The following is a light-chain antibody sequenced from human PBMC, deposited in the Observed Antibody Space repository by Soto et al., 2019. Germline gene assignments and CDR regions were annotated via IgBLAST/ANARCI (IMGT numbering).Light chain of an antibody. Sequence: EIVMTQSPATLSVSPGERATLSCRASQSVSSELAWYHQKPGQAPRLLIYGASTRATGIPARFSGSGSGREFTLTISSLQSEDFGVYYCQQYNNWPPITFGQGTRLEIK. CDR2: GAS. CDR3: QQYNNWPPIT. V-gene: IGKV3-15*01. J-gene: IGKJ5*01. CDR1: QSVSSE.